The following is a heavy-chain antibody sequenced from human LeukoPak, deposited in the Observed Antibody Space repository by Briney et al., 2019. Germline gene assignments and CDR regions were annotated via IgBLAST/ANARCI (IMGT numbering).Heavy chain of an antibody. CDR1: GDSSSSNFYF. D-gene: IGHD2-21*01. CDR2: IFYRGNT. Sequence: PSETLSPTCTVSGDSSSSNFYFWGWIRQPPGKGLEWIGSIFYRGNTYYNPALNSRVTMSVDTSQRQFSLELTSVTAADTAVYYCARRVVVFEGSQGEFWGKGTAVTIFS. CDR3: ARRVVVFEGSQGEF. V-gene: IGHV4-39*01. J-gene: IGHJ6*04.